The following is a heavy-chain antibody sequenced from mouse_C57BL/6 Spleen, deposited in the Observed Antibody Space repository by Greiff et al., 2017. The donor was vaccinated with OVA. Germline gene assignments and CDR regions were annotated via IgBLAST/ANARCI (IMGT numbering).Heavy chain of an antibody. Sequence: QVQLQQSGPGLVQPSQSLSITCTVSGFSLTSYGVHWVRQSPGKGLEWLGVIWSGGSTDYNAAFISRLSISKDNSKSQVFFKMNRLQADDTAIYYCARGDGSSSFAYWGQGTLVTVSA. D-gene: IGHD1-1*01. CDR1: GFSLTSYG. J-gene: IGHJ3*01. CDR2: IWSGGST. V-gene: IGHV2-2*01. CDR3: ARGDGSSSFAY.